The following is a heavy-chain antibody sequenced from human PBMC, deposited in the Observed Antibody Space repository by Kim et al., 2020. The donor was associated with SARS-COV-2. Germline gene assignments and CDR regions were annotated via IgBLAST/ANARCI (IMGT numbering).Heavy chain of an antibody. CDR3: ASIASIAVADY. V-gene: IGHV3-48*02. D-gene: IGHD6-19*01. Sequence: GGSLRLSCSASGFTFSNYGMNWVRQAPGKGLQWLTYISRNSDTKYYADSVKGRFTISRDNAKNSLYLQMNSVRDDDTAVYYCASIASIAVADYWGQGTLVTVSS. CDR2: ISRNSDTK. CDR1: GFTFSNYG. J-gene: IGHJ4*02.